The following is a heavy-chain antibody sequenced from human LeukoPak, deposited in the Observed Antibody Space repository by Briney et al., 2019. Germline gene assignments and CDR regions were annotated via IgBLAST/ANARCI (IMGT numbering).Heavy chain of an antibody. V-gene: IGHV4-39*07. CDR3: AKKLAGDRFDY. Sequence: SEALSLTCTVSGGSISSSRYYWGWIRQPPGKGLEWIGSIYYSGSTCYNPSVKSRLTISVDTSKTQFYLKMSSVPAAETAVYYCAKKLAGDRFDYWGQGTLVTVSS. CDR2: IYYSGST. D-gene: IGHD7-27*01. CDR1: GGSISSSRYY. J-gene: IGHJ4*02.